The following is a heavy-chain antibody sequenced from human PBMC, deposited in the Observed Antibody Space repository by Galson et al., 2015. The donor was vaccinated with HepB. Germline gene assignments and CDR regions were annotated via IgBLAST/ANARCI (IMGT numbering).Heavy chain of an antibody. Sequence: SLSLACAASGFTFSSPSMNWVHQAPGKGLEWVSSISSSSSYIYYADSVKGRFTISRDNAKTSLYLQMNSLRAEDTAVYYCARDFGLGGSGYSYGYPRYYYYYGMDVWGQGTTVTVSS. V-gene: IGHV3-21*01. CDR2: ISSSSSYI. CDR3: ARDFGLGGSGYSYGYPRYYYYYGMDV. CDR1: GFTFSSPS. J-gene: IGHJ6*02. D-gene: IGHD5-18*01.